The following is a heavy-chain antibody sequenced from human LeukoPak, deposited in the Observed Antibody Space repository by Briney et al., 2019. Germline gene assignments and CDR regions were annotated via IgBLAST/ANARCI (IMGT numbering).Heavy chain of an antibody. CDR3: AKVWQQLDYFDY. V-gene: IGHV1-69*13. Sequence: ASVKVSCKASGGTFSSYAIGWVRQAPGQGLEWMGGIIPIFGTANYAQKFQGRVTITADESTSTAYMELSSLRSEDTAVYYCAKVWQQLDYFDYWGQGTLVTVSS. CDR1: GGTFSSYA. CDR2: IIPIFGTA. D-gene: IGHD6-13*01. J-gene: IGHJ4*02.